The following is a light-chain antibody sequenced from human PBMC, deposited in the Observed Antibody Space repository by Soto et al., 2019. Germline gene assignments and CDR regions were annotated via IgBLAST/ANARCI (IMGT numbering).Light chain of an antibody. CDR2: DNN. V-gene: IGLV1-51*01. Sequence: QAVVTQSPSVSTAPGQQVTISCSGSSSNIGNNYVSWYQQLPGTAPKLLIYDNNKRPSGIPDRFSGSKSGTSGTLDITGLLTGDEAYYYCATWDGSLPGEVFGGGTKLTVL. CDR3: ATWDGSLPGEV. CDR1: SSNIGNNY. J-gene: IGLJ2*01.